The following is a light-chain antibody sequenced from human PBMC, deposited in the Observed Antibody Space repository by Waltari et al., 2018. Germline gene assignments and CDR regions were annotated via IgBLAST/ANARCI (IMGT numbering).Light chain of an antibody. J-gene: IGLJ3*02. CDR2: RNN. V-gene: IGLV1-47*01. Sequence: QSVLTQPPSASGTPGQRVTISCSGSSSNIGSSYVDWYQQVPGTAPNLLIYRNNQRPSGVPDRFSGSKSGTSASLAISGLRSEDEADYYCEAWDDSLSVLVFGGGTKVTVL. CDR1: SSNIGSSY. CDR3: EAWDDSLSVLV.